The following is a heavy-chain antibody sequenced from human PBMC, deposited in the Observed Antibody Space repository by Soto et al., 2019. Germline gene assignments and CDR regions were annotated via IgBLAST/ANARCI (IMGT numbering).Heavy chain of an antibody. CDR2: IYYSGST. CDR1: GGSISSSSYF. D-gene: IGHD2-21*02. V-gene: IGHV4-39*01. Sequence: SETLSLTFSVSGGSISSSSYFWGWIRQPPGKGLEWIGSIYYSGSTYYNPSLKSRVTVSVDTSKNQFSLKLSSVTAADTAVYYCARHPSDFWFDPWGQGTLVTVS. J-gene: IGHJ5*02. CDR3: ARHPSDFWFDP.